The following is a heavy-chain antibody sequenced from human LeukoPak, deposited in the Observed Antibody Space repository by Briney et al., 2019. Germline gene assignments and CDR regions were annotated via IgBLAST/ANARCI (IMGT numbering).Heavy chain of an antibody. CDR2: IRSKAYGGTT. V-gene: IGHV3-49*03. D-gene: IGHD3-10*01. CDR1: GFTFGDYA. CDR3: TRVREPLWFGELLSFDY. J-gene: IGHJ4*02. Sequence: GGSLRLSCTASGFTFGDYAMSWFRQAPGKGLEWVGFIRSKAYGGTTEYAASVKGRFTISRDDSKSIAYLQMNSLKTEDTAVYYCTRVREPLWFGELLSFDYWGQGTLVTVSS.